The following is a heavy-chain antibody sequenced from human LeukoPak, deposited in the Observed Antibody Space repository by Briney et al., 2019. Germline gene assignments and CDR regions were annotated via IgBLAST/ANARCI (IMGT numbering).Heavy chain of an antibody. J-gene: IGHJ6*02. V-gene: IGHV3-23*01. CDR2: ISFSGGST. D-gene: IGHD1-26*01. Sequence: GGSLRLSCAASGITFNSDAMSWVRQAPGKGLEWVSTISFSGGSTYYADSVKGRFSISRDNSNNTLYLQTSGLRAEDTAVYYCAKAGGHSPYYALDVWGQGTTVTVSS. CDR1: GITFNSDA. CDR3: AKAGGHSPYYALDV.